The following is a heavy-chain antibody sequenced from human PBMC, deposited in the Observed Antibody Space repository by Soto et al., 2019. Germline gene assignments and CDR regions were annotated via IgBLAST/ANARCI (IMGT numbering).Heavy chain of an antibody. J-gene: IGHJ6*02. CDR3: TTGWVRGGNGMDV. V-gene: IGHV3-15*01. Sequence: EVQLVESGGGLVKPGGSLRLSCAASGFTFSNAWMSWVRQAPGKGLEWVGRIKSKTDGGTTDYAAPVKARFAISRGDSKNTLYLQMNSLKTGDTAVYSCTTGWVRGGNGMDVWGQGTTVTVSS. D-gene: IGHD3-10*01. CDR2: IKSKTDGGTT. CDR1: GFTFSNAW.